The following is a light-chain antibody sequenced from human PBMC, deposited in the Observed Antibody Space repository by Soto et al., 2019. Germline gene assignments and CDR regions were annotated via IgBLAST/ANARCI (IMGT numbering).Light chain of an antibody. V-gene: IGKV2-28*01. Sequence: DIVMTQSPLSLTVTPGEPASISCKSSQSLLHSNGYNYLDWYLQKPGQSPQLLIYLSSTRPSGFPDRISGSGSGTDFTLKISGVEADDVGVYYCMQSLQSRSWTFGPGTKVNLK. J-gene: IGKJ1*01. CDR3: MQSLQSRSWT. CDR2: LSS. CDR1: QSLLHSNGYNY.